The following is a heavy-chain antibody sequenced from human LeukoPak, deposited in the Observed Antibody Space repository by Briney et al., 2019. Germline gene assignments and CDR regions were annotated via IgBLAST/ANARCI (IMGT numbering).Heavy chain of an antibody. CDR1: GFTFSHYS. CDR2: ITSSSSRI. D-gene: IGHD4-11*01. V-gene: IGHV3-21*01. CDR3: ARVMMGATVTTFHYYCMDV. Sequence: GGSLRLSCAASGFTFSHYSIDWVRQAPGKGLERVASITSSSSRIYYADSVKGRFTISRDNAKNALYLQMNSLRAEDTAIYYCARVMMGATVTTFHYYCMDVWGVGTTVTVSS. J-gene: IGHJ6*03.